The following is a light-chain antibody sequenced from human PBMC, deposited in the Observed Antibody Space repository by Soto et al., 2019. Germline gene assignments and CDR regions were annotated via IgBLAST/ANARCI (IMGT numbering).Light chain of an antibody. CDR2: DTS. CDR1: QTVSNK. Sequence: EIVLTHAPATLSSSPGERATLSVRASQTVSNKLAWYQHKPGQAPRLLIYDTSNRATGIPDRFSGSGSGTDFTLTISRLEPEDFAVYYCQQYGSSGTFGQGTKVDIK. CDR3: QQYGSSGT. V-gene: IGKV3-20*01. J-gene: IGKJ1*01.